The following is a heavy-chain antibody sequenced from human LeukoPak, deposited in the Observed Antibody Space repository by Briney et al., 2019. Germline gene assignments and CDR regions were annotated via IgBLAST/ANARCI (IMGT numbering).Heavy chain of an antibody. CDR3: ARDLGSGGVFDY. V-gene: IGHV1-69*13. D-gene: IGHD3-10*01. CDR1: GGTFSSYA. Sequence: SVKVSCKASGGTFSSYAIGWVRQAPGQGLEWMGGIIPIFGTANYAQKFQGRVTITADESTSTAYMELSSLRSEDTAVYYCARDLGSGGVFDYWGQGTLVTVSS. J-gene: IGHJ4*02. CDR2: IIPIFGTA.